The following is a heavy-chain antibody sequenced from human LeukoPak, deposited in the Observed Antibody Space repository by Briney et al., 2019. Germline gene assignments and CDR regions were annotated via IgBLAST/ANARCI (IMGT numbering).Heavy chain of an antibody. J-gene: IGHJ6*03. D-gene: IGHD6-19*01. Sequence: GGSLRLSCVTSGFNFNNYGMHWVRQAPGKGLEWVAFIHYDGHNEYFADSVTGRFTISRDNSKDTLYLQMNSLRPEDTAVYYCAKDNGWLARDPTHMDVWGKGTTVSVSS. CDR2: IHYDGHNE. CDR1: GFNFNNYG. V-gene: IGHV3-30*02. CDR3: AKDNGWLARDPTHMDV.